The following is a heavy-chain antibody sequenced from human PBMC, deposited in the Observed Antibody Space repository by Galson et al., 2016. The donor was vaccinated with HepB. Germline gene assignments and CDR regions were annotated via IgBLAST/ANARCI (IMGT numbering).Heavy chain of an antibody. CDR3: ARSVGWTYGYDY. V-gene: IGHV4-30-2*01. D-gene: IGHD5-18*01. CDR1: GGYISSGRNS. J-gene: IGHJ4*02. Sequence: LSLTCAVSGGYISSGRNSWSWIRQPPGKGLEWIGYINRDGSTYYNPSLKSRLTISVDTSKNQFSLKLSSVTAADTAVYYCARSVGWTYGYDYWGQGTLVTVSS. CDR2: INRDGST.